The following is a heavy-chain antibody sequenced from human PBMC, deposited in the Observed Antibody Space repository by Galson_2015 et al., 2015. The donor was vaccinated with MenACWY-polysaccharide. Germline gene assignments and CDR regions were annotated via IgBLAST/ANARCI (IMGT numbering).Heavy chain of an antibody. D-gene: IGHD6-13*01. Sequence: SLRLSCAASGFTFSTYTVHWVRQAPGEGLEWVAVISIDGSNKYYADSVKGRFAISRDNSKNTLYLQMNSLRDDDTAVYYCARDSGIAGADDYWGQGTLVTVSS. V-gene: IGHV3-30*09. J-gene: IGHJ4*02. CDR1: GFTFSTYT. CDR3: ARDSGIAGADDY. CDR2: ISIDGSNK.